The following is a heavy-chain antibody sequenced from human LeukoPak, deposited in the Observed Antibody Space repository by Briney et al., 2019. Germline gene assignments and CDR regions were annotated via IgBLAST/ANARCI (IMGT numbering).Heavy chain of an antibody. CDR2: IHRDGSTT. J-gene: IGHJ4*02. V-gene: IGHV3-74*01. CDR3: ARARPDGSSYFDY. CDR1: GFTFSSHW. D-gene: IGHD3-16*02. Sequence: KPGGSLRLSCAASGFTFSSHWMHWVRQVPGKGPVWVSRIHRDGSTTNYADFVKGRFTISRDNTKNTLYLQMSSLRDEDTAIYYCARARPDGSSYFDYWGQGILVTVSS.